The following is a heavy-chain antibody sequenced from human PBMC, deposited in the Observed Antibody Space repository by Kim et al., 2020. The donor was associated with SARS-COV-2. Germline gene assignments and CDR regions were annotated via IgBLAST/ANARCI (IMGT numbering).Heavy chain of an antibody. CDR2: IIPIFGTA. D-gene: IGHD6-19*01. J-gene: IGHJ3*02. Sequence: SVKVSCKASGGTFSSYAISWVRQAPGQGLEWMGGIIPIFGTANYAQKFQGRVTITADESTSTAYMELSSLRSEDTAVYYCARAAVAGRDDAFDIWGQGTMVTVSS. CDR3: ARAAVAGRDDAFDI. V-gene: IGHV1-69*13. CDR1: GGTFSSYA.